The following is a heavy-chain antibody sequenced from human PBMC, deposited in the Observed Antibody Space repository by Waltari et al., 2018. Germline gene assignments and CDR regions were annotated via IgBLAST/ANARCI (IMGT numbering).Heavy chain of an antibody. CDR2: IIPIFGTA. D-gene: IGHD2-21*02. Sequence: QVQLVQSGAEVKKPGSSVKVPCKACGDPFNIYALRGVRRAPGQGLEWMGGIIPIFGTANYAQKFQGRVTITADESTSTAYMELSSLRSEDTAVYYCARDRLEVTTYSWFDPWGQGTLVTVSS. J-gene: IGHJ5*02. CDR1: GDPFNIYA. CDR3: ARDRLEVTTYSWFDP. V-gene: IGHV1-69*01.